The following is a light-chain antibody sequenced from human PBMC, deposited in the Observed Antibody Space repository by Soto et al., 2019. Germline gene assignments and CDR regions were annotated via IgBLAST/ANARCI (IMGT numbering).Light chain of an antibody. Sequence: IKITRSPSTLSGSVGDRVTITFQVSQDMIHYLNGYQLKSGKARKLLICDASYLETGVPSRFSGSGSGREFTLTISSLQRDDVATYYCQHYKRYSPWTFGQGTKVDIK. CDR1: QDMIHY. CDR2: DAS. CDR3: QHYKRYSPWT. V-gene: IGKV1-33*01. J-gene: IGKJ1*01.